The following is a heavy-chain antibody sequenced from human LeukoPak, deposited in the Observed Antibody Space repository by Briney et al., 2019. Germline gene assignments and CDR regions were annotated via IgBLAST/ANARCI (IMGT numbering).Heavy chain of an antibody. CDR1: GGSISSYY. D-gene: IGHD6-19*01. V-gene: IGHV4-38-2*02. Sequence: PSETLSLTCTVSGGSISSYYWSWIRQPPGKGLEWIGSIYHSGSTYYNPSLKSRVTISVDTSKNQFSLKLSSVTAADTAVYYCAREVGSSGCFDYWGQGTLVTVSS. J-gene: IGHJ4*02. CDR2: IYHSGST. CDR3: AREVGSSGCFDY.